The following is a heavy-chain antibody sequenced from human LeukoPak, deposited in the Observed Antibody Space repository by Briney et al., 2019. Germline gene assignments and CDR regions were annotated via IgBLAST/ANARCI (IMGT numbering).Heavy chain of an antibody. CDR3: ARDTAVAGTRYYYYYMDV. Sequence: GGSLRLSCAASGFTFSSYWMHWVRQAPGKGLVWVSRINSDGSSTSYADSVKGRFTISRDNAKNTLYLQMNSLRAEDTAAYYCARDTAVAGTRYYYYYMDVWGKGTTVTVSS. CDR2: INSDGSST. V-gene: IGHV3-74*01. CDR1: GFTFSSYW. D-gene: IGHD6-19*01. J-gene: IGHJ6*03.